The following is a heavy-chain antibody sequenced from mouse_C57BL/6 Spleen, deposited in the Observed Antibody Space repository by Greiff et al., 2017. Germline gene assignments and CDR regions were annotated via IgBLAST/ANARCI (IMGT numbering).Heavy chain of an antibody. CDR3: ARFSSLYYFDY. CDR2: IDPSDSET. V-gene: IGHV1-52*01. CDR1: GYTFTSYW. J-gene: IGHJ2*01. D-gene: IGHD1-1*01. Sequence: VQLQQSGAELVRPGSSVKLSCKASGYTFTSYWMHWVKQRPIQGLEWIGNIDPSDSETHYNQKFKDKATLTVDKSSSTAYMQLSSLTSEDSAVYYCARFSSLYYFDYWGQGTTLTVSS.